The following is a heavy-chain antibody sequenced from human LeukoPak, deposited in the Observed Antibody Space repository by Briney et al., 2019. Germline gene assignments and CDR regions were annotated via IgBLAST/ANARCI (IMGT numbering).Heavy chain of an antibody. CDR1: GGSISSYY. CDR3: ARRDVDYYGSSGYVAEYYFDY. CDR2: TYYSRST. V-gene: IGHV4-59*08. J-gene: IGHJ4*02. D-gene: IGHD3-22*01. Sequence: SETLSLTCTLSGGSISSYYWSWLRQPPGKGLEWIGYTYYSRSTNYNPSLKSRVTISVDTSKNQFSRKLSSVTVSDTVVYYCARRDVDYYGSSGYVAEYYFDYWGQGTLVTVSS.